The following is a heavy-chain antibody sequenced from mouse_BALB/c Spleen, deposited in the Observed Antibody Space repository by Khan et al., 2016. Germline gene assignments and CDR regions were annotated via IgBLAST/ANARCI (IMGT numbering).Heavy chain of an antibody. D-gene: IGHD1-1*01. Sequence: EVELVESGGDLVKPGGSLKLSCAASGFTFSSYGMSWVRQTPDKRLEWVATISSGGSYTYYPDSVKGRFTISRDNAKNTLYLQMSSLKSEDTAMYYCARHHGSSHFDYWGPGTTLPVSS. CDR3: ARHHGSSHFDY. J-gene: IGHJ2*01. CDR2: ISSGGSYT. V-gene: IGHV5-6*01. CDR1: GFTFSSYG.